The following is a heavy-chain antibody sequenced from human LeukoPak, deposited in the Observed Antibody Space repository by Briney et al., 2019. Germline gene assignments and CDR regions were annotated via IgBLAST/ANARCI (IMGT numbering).Heavy chain of an antibody. CDR2: IKQDGSEK. J-gene: IGHJ6*02. Sequence: GSLSLSCTASGFTFNNYWMSWVRPASGKGLEWVANIKQDGSEKYYVDSVRGRFTISRDNAKNSLFLQMNTLRAEDTAVYYCARVRYYEDVWGQGTTVTVSS. V-gene: IGHV3-7*01. D-gene: IGHD3-3*01. CDR3: ARVRYYEDV. CDR1: GFTFNNYW.